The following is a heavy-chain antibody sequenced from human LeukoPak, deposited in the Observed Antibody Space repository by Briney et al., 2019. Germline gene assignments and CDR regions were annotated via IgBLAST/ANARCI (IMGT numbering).Heavy chain of an antibody. CDR1: GFTFDDYA. D-gene: IGHD3-22*01. Sequence: QSGGSLRLSCAASGFTFDDYAMHWVRQAPGKGLEGVSGISWKSGSIGYADSVKGRLTISRDNAKNSLYLQMNSLRAEDTALYYCAKVGLYYDSSGYYDYWGQGTLVTVSS. CDR2: ISWKSGSI. V-gene: IGHV3-9*01. CDR3: AKVGLYYDSSGYYDY. J-gene: IGHJ4*02.